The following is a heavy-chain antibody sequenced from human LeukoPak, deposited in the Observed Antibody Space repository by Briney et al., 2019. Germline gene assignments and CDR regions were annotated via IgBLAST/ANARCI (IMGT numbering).Heavy chain of an antibody. V-gene: IGHV4-31*03. Sequence: SETLSLTCTVSGGSISSGGYYWSWIRQHPGKGLEWIGYIYYSGSTYYNPSLKSRVTISVDTSKNQFSLKLSSVTAADTAVYYCAREDYGDFKFDYWGQGTLDTVSS. D-gene: IGHD4-17*01. CDR2: IYYSGST. CDR3: AREDYGDFKFDY. CDR1: GGSISSGGYY. J-gene: IGHJ4*02.